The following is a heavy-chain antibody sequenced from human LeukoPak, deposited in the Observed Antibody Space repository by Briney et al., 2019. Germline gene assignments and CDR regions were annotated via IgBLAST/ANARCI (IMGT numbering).Heavy chain of an antibody. Sequence: PSETLSLTCTVSGGSITNYFWSWIRQPPGKGLEWIGYIYYSGTTNYNPSLKSRVTISVDTSKNQFSLKLSSVTAADTAVYYCARDWGSGSYFAYFDYWGQGSLVTVSS. D-gene: IGHD3-10*01. V-gene: IGHV4-59*01. CDR3: ARDWGSGSYFAYFDY. CDR2: IYYSGTT. CDR1: GGSITNYF. J-gene: IGHJ4*02.